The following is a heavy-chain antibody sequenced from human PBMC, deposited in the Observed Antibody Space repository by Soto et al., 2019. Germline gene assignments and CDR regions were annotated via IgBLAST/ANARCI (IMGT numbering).Heavy chain of an antibody. V-gene: IGHV3-30-3*01. CDR3: ARAPPTRWQQPKTLAASHELYSGYFDF. CDR2: ISYDGGDK. D-gene: IGHD6-13*01. CDR1: GFNFRTYS. J-gene: IGHJ4*02. Sequence: GGSLRLSCAASGFNFRTYSMHWVRQAPGKGLEWVTVISYDGGDKYYADSVKGRFTISRDNSKNKLFLQMNSLRSDDTAVYFCARAPPTRWQQPKTLAASHELYSGYFDFWGQGSLVTVSS.